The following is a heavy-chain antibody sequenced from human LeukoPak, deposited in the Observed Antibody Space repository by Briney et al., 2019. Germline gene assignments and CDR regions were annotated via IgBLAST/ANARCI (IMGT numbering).Heavy chain of an antibody. CDR2: MSEDGNEI. J-gene: IGHJ4*02. V-gene: IGHV3-7*01. CDR3: VSPMTTVTKGN. Sequence: GGSLRLSCTVSGFIFSDFSMSWVRQAPGKGLEWVAKMSEDGNEIFYADSVKGRFTISRDNSKNTLYLQMNSLRAEDTAVYYCVSPMTTVTKGNWGQGTLVTVSS. D-gene: IGHD4-17*01. CDR1: GFIFSDFS.